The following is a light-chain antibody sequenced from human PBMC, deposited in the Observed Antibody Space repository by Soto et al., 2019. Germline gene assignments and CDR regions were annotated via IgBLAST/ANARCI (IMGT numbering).Light chain of an antibody. V-gene: IGKV3-15*01. Sequence: EIVMTQSPATLSVSPGGRATLSCRASQSVSSNLAWYQQQPGQAPRLLIYGASTRATGIPASFSGSGSGTEFTLTISSLQSEDFAVYYCQQYNNWPPLTSGGGTKVEIK. CDR1: QSVSSN. CDR2: GAS. J-gene: IGKJ4*01. CDR3: QQYNNWPPLT.